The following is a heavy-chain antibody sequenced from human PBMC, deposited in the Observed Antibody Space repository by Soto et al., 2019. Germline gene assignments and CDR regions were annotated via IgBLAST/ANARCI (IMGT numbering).Heavy chain of an antibody. CDR1: GGSFSGYY. V-gene: IGHV4-34*01. CDR2: INHSGST. CDR3: ARRNFWSGFDY. D-gene: IGHD3-3*01. Sequence: QVQLQQWVSGLLKPSETLSLTCAVYGGSFSGYYLSWIRQPPGKGLEWIGEINHSGSTNYNPSLKSRVTISVDTSKNQFSLKLSSVTAADTAVYYCARRNFWSGFDYWGQGTLVTVSS. J-gene: IGHJ4*02.